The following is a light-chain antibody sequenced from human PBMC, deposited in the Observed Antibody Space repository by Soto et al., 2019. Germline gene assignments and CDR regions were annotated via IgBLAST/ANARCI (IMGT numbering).Light chain of an antibody. CDR3: QQDGSSPVT. CDR2: GAS. Sequence: EIVLTQSPGTLSLSPGERATLSCRASQSVSSSYLAWYQQKPGQAPRLLIYGASSRATGIPDRFSGSGSGTDFTLTISRLEPGDFAVYYCQQDGSSPVTFGQGTMREIK. V-gene: IGKV3-20*01. CDR1: QSVSSSY. J-gene: IGKJ2*01.